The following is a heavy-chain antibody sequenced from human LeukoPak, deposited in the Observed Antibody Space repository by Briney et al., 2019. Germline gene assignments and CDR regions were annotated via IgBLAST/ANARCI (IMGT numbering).Heavy chain of an antibody. Sequence: GGSLRLSCAASGFTFSSYAMSWVRQAPGKGLEWVSAISGSGGSTYYADSVKGRFTISRDNSKNTLYLQMNSLRAEDTAVYYCAKERRGIAVAGPGPFDYWGQGTLVTVSS. CDR2: ISGSGGST. D-gene: IGHD6-19*01. CDR3: AKERRGIAVAGPGPFDY. V-gene: IGHV3-23*01. J-gene: IGHJ4*02. CDR1: GFTFSSYA.